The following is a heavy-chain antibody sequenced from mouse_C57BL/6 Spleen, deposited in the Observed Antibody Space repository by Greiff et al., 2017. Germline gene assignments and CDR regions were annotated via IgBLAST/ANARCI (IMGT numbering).Heavy chain of an antibody. CDR3: ARELYRAMDY. CDR1: GYTFTSYW. V-gene: IGHV1-72*01. Sequence: QVQLQQSGAELVKPGASVKLSCKASGYTFTSYWMHWVKQRPGRGLGWIGRIDPNSGGTKYNEKFKSKATLTVDKPSSTAYMQLSSLTSEDSAVYYCARELYRAMDYWGQVTSVTVSS. D-gene: IGHD2-12*01. CDR2: IDPNSGGT. J-gene: IGHJ4*01.